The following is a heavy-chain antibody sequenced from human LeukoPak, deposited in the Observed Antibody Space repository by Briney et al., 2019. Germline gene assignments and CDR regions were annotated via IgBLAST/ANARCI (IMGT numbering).Heavy chain of an antibody. J-gene: IGHJ4*02. CDR2: IKQDGSEK. CDR1: GFTFSSYW. Sequence: PGGSLRLSCAASGFTFSSYWMSWVRQAPGQGLEWVANIKQDGSEKYYVDSVKGRLTISRDNAKNSLYLQMDSLRAEDTAVYYCASGSGWSYLAYWGQGTLVTVSS. D-gene: IGHD6-19*01. V-gene: IGHV3-7*01. CDR3: ASGSGWSYLAY.